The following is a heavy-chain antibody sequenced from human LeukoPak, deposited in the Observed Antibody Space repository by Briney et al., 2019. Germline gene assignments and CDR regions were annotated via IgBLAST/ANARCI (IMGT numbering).Heavy chain of an antibody. V-gene: IGHV3-74*01. J-gene: IGHJ4*02. CDR3: ARSLIGSDDY. Sequence: GGSLRLSCAASGFTFRNSWMHWVRQGPGKGLVWVSRVNPDGSATTYADSVKGRFTISRDNAKNTLYLQMNSLKAEDTAVYYCARSLIGSDDYWGQGSLVTVSS. D-gene: IGHD1-20*01. CDR2: VNPDGSAT. CDR1: GFTFRNSW.